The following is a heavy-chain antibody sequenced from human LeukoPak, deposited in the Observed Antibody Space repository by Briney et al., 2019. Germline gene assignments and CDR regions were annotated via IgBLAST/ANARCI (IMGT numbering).Heavy chain of an antibody. V-gene: IGHV4-34*01. CDR2: ISHSGST. CDR1: GGSFSGYY. D-gene: IGHD2-2*01. CDR3: ARGWRRYCSSTSCFLGSSGFDY. J-gene: IGHJ4*02. Sequence: SETLSLTCAVYGGSFSGYYWSWIRQPPGKGLEWIGEISHSGSTNYNPSLKSRVTISVDTFKNQFSLKLSSVTAADTAVYYCARGWRRYCSSTSCFLGSSGFDYWGQGTLVTVSS.